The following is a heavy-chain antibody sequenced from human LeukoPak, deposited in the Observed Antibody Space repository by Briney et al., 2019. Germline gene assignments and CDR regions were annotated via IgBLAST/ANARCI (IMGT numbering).Heavy chain of an antibody. CDR1: GFTFSSYA. Sequence: GGSLRLSCAASGFTFSSYAMTWVRQAPGKGLEWVSVIGRYGGDIHYADSVEGRFTISRDDSKNTLYLQMNSLRVEDTAIYYCAKYAPPTTVVTRFFDSWGQGTLVTVPS. J-gene: IGHJ4*02. V-gene: IGHV3-23*01. CDR2: IGRYGGDI. CDR3: AKYAPPTTVVTRFFDS. D-gene: IGHD4-23*01.